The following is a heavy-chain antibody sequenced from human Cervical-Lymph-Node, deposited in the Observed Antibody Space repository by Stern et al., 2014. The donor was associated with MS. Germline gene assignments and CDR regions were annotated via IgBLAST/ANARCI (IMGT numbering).Heavy chain of an antibody. CDR3: ARARVGDYARSPHLDS. V-gene: IGHV3-21*01. CDR2: ISNNSTHT. CDR1: GFTFSHYS. D-gene: IGHD4-17*01. J-gene: IGHJ4*02. Sequence: EVQLVESGGCLVKPGESLSLSCDASGFTFSHYSINWVRQAPGTGLEWISSISNNSTHTYYAGSVEGRFTISRDSAKDSVSLHMVSLRAEDTAVYYCARARVGDYARSPHLDSWGQGTLVTVSS.